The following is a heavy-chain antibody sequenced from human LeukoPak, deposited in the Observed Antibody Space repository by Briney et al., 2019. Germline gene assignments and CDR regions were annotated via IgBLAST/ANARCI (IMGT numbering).Heavy chain of an antibody. CDR2: ISSSSSYI. D-gene: IGHD1-20*01. CDR1: GFTFSSYE. J-gene: IGHJ4*02. CDR3: ARLLVYNSGGEAFDH. Sequence: GGSLRLSCAASGFTFSSYEMNWVRQAPGKGLEWVSSISSSSSYIYYADSVKGRFTISRDNAKNSLYLQMNSLRAEDTAVYYCARLLVYNSGGEAFDHWGQGTLVTVSS. V-gene: IGHV3-21*01.